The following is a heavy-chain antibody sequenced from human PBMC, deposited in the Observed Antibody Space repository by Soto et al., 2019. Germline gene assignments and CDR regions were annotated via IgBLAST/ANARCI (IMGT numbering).Heavy chain of an antibody. D-gene: IGHD4-17*01. CDR3: ARGHGYGPFEN. J-gene: IGHJ4*02. CDR2: TVPIFFSG. Sequence: RASVKVSSKASGATFSTYSISWERQPPGQGLEWMGGTVPIFFSGNFAQTFQDRVTTTADESTSTAYMEMSSLNPEDTAVYYCARGHGYGPFENWGPGTLVTVSS. V-gene: IGHV1-69*13. CDR1: GATFSTYS.